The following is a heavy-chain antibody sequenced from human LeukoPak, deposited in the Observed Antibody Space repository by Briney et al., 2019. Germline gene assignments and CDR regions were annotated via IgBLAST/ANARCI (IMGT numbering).Heavy chain of an antibody. CDR1: GGSISSYY. J-gene: IGHJ4*02. CDR2: IYYSGNT. V-gene: IGHV4-59*01. CDR3: ARETSSGSYFDY. D-gene: IGHD1-26*01. Sequence: SETLSLTCAVYGGSISSYYWSWIRQPPGRGLEWIGYIYYSGNTNYNPSLKSRVTISVDTSKNQFSLKLSSVTAADTAVYYCARETSSGSYFDYWGQGTLVTVSS.